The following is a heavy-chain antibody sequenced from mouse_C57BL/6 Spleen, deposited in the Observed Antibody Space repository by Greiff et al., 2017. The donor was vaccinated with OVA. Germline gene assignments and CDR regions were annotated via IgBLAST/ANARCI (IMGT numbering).Heavy chain of an antibody. Sequence: EVKVVESGGGLVKSGGSLKLSCAASGFTFSSYTMSWVRQTPEKRLEWVATISGGGGNTYYPDSVKGRFTISRDNAKNTLYLQMSSLRSEDTALYYCARYDGYYGWYFDVWGTGTTVTVSS. V-gene: IGHV5-9*01. J-gene: IGHJ1*03. CDR2: ISGGGGNT. D-gene: IGHD2-3*01. CDR1: GFTFSSYT. CDR3: ARYDGYYGWYFDV.